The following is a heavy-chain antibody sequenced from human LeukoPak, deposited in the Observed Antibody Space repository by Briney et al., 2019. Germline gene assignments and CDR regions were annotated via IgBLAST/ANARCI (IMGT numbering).Heavy chain of an antibody. D-gene: IGHD3-9*01. V-gene: IGHV4-59*01. CDR1: GGSISSYY. Sequence: PSETLSLTCTVSGGSISSYYWSWIRQPPGKGLEWIGYIYYSGSTNYNPSLNTRVTISVDTSKNQFSLKLSSVIAADRAVYYCARAKGRYDILTGYWPDAFDIWGQGTMVTVSS. CDR2: IYYSGST. J-gene: IGHJ3*02. CDR3: ARAKGRYDILTGYWPDAFDI.